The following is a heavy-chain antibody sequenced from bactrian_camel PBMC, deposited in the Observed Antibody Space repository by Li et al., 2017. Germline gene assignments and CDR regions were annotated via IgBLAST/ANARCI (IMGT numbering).Heavy chain of an antibody. D-gene: IGHD6*01. J-gene: IGHJ4*01. CDR1: GATYSFNC. Sequence: QLVESGGGSVQAGGSLRLSCEASGATYSFNCIGWFRQAPGKGLEWVSAVNGGGGDQYYADSVKGRFTISRDNAKNTVFLQMNSLKSEDTALYFCATDLPPVVAGPSHGWGQGTQVTVS. V-gene: IGHV3S25*01. CDR3: ATDLPPVVAGPSHG. CDR2: VNGGGGDQ.